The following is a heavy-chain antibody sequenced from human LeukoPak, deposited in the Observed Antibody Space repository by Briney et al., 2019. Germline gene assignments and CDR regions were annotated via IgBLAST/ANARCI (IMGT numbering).Heavy chain of an antibody. CDR2: IKQDGSEK. V-gene: IGHV3-7*01. CDR3: ARDLGRLYYDSSGDPLGDAFDI. Sequence: PGGSLRLSCAASGFTFSSYWMSWVRQAPGKGLEWVANIKQDGSEKYYVGSVRGRFTISRDNAKNSLYLQMNSLRAEDTAVYYCARDLGRLYYDSSGDPLGDAFDIWGQGTMVTVSS. CDR1: GFTFSSYW. J-gene: IGHJ3*02. D-gene: IGHD3-22*01.